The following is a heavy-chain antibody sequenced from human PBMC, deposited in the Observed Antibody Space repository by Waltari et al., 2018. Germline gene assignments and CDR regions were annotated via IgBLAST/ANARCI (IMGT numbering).Heavy chain of an antibody. CDR1: GGSFSGYY. Sequence: QVQLQQWGAGLLKPSETLSLTCAVYGGSFSGYYWSWIRQPPGKGLEWIGEINHSGSTNYNPSLKSRVTISVDTSKNQFSLKLSSVTAEDTAVYYCARGVSSSWLYYFDYWGQGTLVTVSS. CDR2: INHSGST. V-gene: IGHV4-34*01. CDR3: ARGVSSSWLYYFDY. J-gene: IGHJ4*02. D-gene: IGHD6-13*01.